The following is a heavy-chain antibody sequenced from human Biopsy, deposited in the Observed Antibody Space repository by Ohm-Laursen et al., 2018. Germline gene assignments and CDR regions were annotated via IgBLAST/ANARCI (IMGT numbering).Heavy chain of an antibody. CDR3: TRGGYYYDSLAYYYWFDP. V-gene: IGHV1-2*02. CDR2: INAKTGGT. Sequence: ASVKVSCKASGYTFTGYHVHWVRQAPGQGLECMGWINAKTGGTNYAQKFQGRVTMTRDTSISTAYVDLSSLRSDDTAVYYCTRGGYYYDSLAYYYWFDPWGQGTLVIVSS. D-gene: IGHD3-22*01. CDR1: GYTFTGYH. J-gene: IGHJ5*02.